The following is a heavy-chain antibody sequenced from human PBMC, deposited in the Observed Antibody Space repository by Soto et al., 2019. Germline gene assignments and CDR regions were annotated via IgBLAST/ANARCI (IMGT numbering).Heavy chain of an antibody. CDR2: INAGNGNT. CDR3: ARDRGEYSSSPHAFDI. D-gene: IGHD6-6*01. Sequence: QVQLVQSGAEVKKPGASVKVSCKASGYTFTSYAMHWVRQAPGQRLEWMGWINAGNGNTKYSQKFQGRVTITRDTSASTAYMELSSLRSEDTAVYYCARDRGEYSSSPHAFDIWGQGTMVTVSS. CDR1: GYTFTSYA. J-gene: IGHJ3*02. V-gene: IGHV1-3*01.